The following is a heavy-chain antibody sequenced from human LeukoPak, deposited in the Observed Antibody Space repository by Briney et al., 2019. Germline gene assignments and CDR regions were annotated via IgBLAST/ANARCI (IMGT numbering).Heavy chain of an antibody. CDR3: VRIRYDSSGYDY. Sequence: GGSLRLSCAVSRFTLSSYWMSWVRQAPGKGLEWVANIKQDGSEKYYVDSVKGRFTISRDNAKNSLYLQMNSLRAEDTAVSYCVRIRYDSSGYDYWGQGTLVTVSS. D-gene: IGHD3-22*01. V-gene: IGHV3-7*01. CDR1: RFTLSSYW. CDR2: IKQDGSEK. J-gene: IGHJ4*02.